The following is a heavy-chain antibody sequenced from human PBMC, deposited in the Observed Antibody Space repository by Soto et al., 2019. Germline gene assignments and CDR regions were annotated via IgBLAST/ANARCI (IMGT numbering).Heavy chain of an antibody. CDR2: IYYSGST. D-gene: IGHD3-10*01. J-gene: IGHJ5*02. Sequence: SETLSLTCTVSGGSISSSSYYWGWIRQPPGKGLEWIGSIYYSGSTYYNPSLKSRVTISVDTSKNQFSLKLSSVTAADTAVYYCARREVRGVIINNWFDPWGQGTLVTVSS. V-gene: IGHV4-39*01. CDR3: ARREVRGVIINNWFDP. CDR1: GGSISSSSYY.